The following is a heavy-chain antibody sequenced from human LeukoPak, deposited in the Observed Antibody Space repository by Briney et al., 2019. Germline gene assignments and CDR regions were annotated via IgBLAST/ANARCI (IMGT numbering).Heavy chain of an antibody. V-gene: IGHV3-23*01. CDR3: AKRTMSAFDS. D-gene: IGHD5-24*01. CDR1: GFTFRTYA. J-gene: IGHJ4*02. Sequence: GGSLRLSCTASGFTFRTYAVNWVRQAPGKGLEWLSGISGSGNGTYYADSVKGRFTISRDNSKNMVYLQMNSLTVEDAATYYCAKRTMSAFDSWGQGTLLIVSS. CDR2: ISGSGNGT.